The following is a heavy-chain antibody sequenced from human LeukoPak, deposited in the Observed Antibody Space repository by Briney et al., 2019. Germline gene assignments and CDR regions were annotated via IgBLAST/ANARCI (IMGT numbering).Heavy chain of an antibody. CDR1: GFTFSSYA. Sequence: GGSLRLSCAASGFTFSSYAMSWVRQAPGKGLEWVAYIQYDGSNEQFADSVKGRFTISRDNAKNSLYLQMSSLRAEDTAVYYCARRRTGTNYYDYWGQGTLVTVSS. CDR3: ARRRTGTNYYDY. J-gene: IGHJ4*02. CDR2: IQYDGSNE. V-gene: IGHV3-30*04. D-gene: IGHD1-1*01.